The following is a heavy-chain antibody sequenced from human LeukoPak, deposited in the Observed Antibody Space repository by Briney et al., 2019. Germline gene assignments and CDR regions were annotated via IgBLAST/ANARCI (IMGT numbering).Heavy chain of an antibody. D-gene: IGHD6-13*01. CDR2: MNPNSGNT. J-gene: IGHJ4*02. Sequence: ASVKVSCKASGYTFTSYVINWVRQATGQGLEWMGWMNPNSGNTGYAQKFQGRVTITRNTSISTAYMELSSLRSEDTAVYYCARSVGYSRSDYWGQGTLVTVSS. CDR1: GYTFTSYV. V-gene: IGHV1-8*03. CDR3: ARSVGYSRSDY.